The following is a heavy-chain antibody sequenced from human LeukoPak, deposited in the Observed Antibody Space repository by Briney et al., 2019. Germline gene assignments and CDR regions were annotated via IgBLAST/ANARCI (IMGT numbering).Heavy chain of an antibody. Sequence: SETLSLTCTVSGGSITSYYWSWIRQPPGKGLEWIGYIYSCGGTNYNPSLKSRVTISVDTSKNQFSLKLISVTAADTAVYYCARGGVLARRAFDIWGQGTMVTVSS. CDR2: IYSCGGT. J-gene: IGHJ3*02. D-gene: IGHD3-3*01. CDR3: ARGGVLARRAFDI. CDR1: GGSITSYY. V-gene: IGHV4-59*01.